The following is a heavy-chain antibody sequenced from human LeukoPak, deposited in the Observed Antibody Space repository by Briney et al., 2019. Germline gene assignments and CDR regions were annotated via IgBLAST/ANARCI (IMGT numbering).Heavy chain of an antibody. Sequence: ASVKVSCKASGGTFSSYAISWVRQAPGQGLEWMGGIIPTFGTANYAQKFQGRVTITADESTSTAYMELSSLRSEDTAVYYCARLGCSSTSCRAVGMDVWGQGTTVTVSS. CDR1: GGTFSSYA. D-gene: IGHD2-2*01. CDR2: IIPTFGTA. V-gene: IGHV1-69*13. CDR3: ARLGCSSTSCRAVGMDV. J-gene: IGHJ6*02.